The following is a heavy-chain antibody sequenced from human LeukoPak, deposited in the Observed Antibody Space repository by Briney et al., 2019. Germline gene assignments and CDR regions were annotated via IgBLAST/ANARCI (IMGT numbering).Heavy chain of an antibody. V-gene: IGHV4-59*01. Sequence: SETLSLTCTVSGDSISGYSWSWIRQPPGKGLEWIGYIYYSGSTNYNPSLKSRVTISVDTSKNQFSLKLSSVTAADTAVYYCARSRPHHVGSSVDYWGQGTLVTVSS. CDR1: GDSISGYS. CDR3: ARSRPHHVGSSVDY. D-gene: IGHD6-13*01. J-gene: IGHJ4*02. CDR2: IYYSGST.